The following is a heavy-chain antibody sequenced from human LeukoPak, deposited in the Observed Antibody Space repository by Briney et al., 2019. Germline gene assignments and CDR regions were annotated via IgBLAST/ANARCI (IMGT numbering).Heavy chain of an antibody. Sequence: GGSLRLSCAASGFTFSSYGMHWVRQAPGKGLEWVAVISYDGSNKYYVDSVKGRFTISRDNSKNTLYLQMNSLRAEDTAVYYCEKSEYSSSFDTYYYYGMDVWGQGTTVTVSS. CDR2: ISYDGSNK. V-gene: IGHV3-30*18. CDR3: EKSEYSSSFDTYYYYGMDV. D-gene: IGHD6-6*01. J-gene: IGHJ6*02. CDR1: GFTFSSYG.